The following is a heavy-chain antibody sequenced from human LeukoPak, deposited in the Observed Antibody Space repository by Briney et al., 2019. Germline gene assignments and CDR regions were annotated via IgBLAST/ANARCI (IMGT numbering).Heavy chain of an antibody. D-gene: IGHD3-22*01. CDR3: ARDRRGVVVSEDAFDI. V-gene: IGHV4-59*01. CDR1: GGSISSYY. Sequence: SETLSLTCTVSGGSISSYYWSWIRQPPGKGLEWIGYIYYSGSINYNPSLKSRVTISVDTSKNQFSLKLSSVTAADTAVYYCARDRRGVVVSEDAFDIWGQGTMVTVSS. J-gene: IGHJ3*02. CDR2: IYYSGSI.